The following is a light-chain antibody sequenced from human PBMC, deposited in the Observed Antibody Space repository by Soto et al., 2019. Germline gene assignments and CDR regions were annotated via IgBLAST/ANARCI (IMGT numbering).Light chain of an antibody. CDR1: SSNIESNT. Sequence: QPVLTQPPSASGTPGQRVTISCSGSSSNIESNTVNWYQQLPGTAPKLLIYANDQRPSGVPDRFSGSKSGTSASLAISGLQSEDEADYHCAAWDDSLNGRVFGGGTKLTVL. CDR3: AAWDDSLNGRV. J-gene: IGLJ3*02. V-gene: IGLV1-44*01. CDR2: AND.